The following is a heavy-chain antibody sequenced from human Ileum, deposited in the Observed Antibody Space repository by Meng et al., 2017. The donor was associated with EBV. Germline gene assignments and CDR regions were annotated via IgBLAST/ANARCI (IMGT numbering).Heavy chain of an antibody. Sequence: EVRVVEAGGALVQPGGSLRLSCPASGFAFSSYAMIWVRQAPGKGLEWVSTITGSGNSAYYADSVKGRFTISRDNSKNTLYLQMNSLRAEDTAVYYCARGQKGYFDLWGRGTLVTVSS. J-gene: IGHJ2*01. CDR3: ARGQKGYFDL. CDR1: GFAFSSYA. CDR2: ITGSGNSA. V-gene: IGHV3-23*04.